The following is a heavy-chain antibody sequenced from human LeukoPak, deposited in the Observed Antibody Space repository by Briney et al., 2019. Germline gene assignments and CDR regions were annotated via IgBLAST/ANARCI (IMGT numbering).Heavy chain of an antibody. Sequence: GGSLRLSCAASGFTFSSYAMSWVRQPPGKGLEWVSAISGSGGSTYYADSVKGRFTISRDNSKNTLYLQMNSLRAEDTAVYYCAKVLRRGGTFDYWGQGTLVTVSS. CDR1: GFTFSSYA. J-gene: IGHJ4*02. CDR2: ISGSGGST. V-gene: IGHV3-23*01. D-gene: IGHD3-16*01. CDR3: AKVLRRGGTFDY.